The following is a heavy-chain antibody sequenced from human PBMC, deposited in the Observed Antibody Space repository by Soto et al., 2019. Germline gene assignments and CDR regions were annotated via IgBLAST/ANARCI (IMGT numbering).Heavy chain of an antibody. D-gene: IGHD6-19*01. J-gene: IGHJ1*01. CDR3: GKERRGRGWFVCND. V-gene: IGHV3-23*01. CDR1: GFTFNSYA. CDR2: ISGNGADT. Sequence: PGGSLRLSSGTSGFTFNSYAMSWFRQAPGKGLEGVSAISGNGADTTYAEYVRGRVTISRDNSKESLYLQMNSLRADDTAVYYCGKERRGRGWFVCNDWGQGMVVTVSS.